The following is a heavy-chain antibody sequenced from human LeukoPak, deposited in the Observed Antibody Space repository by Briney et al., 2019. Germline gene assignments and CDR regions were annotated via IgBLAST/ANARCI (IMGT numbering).Heavy chain of an antibody. CDR3: ARFLELAASGTGFDP. CDR2: ISSSSYI. Sequence: GGSLRLSCAASGFTFSSDSMNWFRQAPGKGLEWVSSISSSSYIYYADSVKGRFTISRDNAKNSLYLQMNSLRAEDTAVYYCARFLELAASGTGFDPWGQGTLVTVSS. J-gene: IGHJ5*02. D-gene: IGHD6-13*01. V-gene: IGHV3-21*01. CDR1: GFTFSSDS.